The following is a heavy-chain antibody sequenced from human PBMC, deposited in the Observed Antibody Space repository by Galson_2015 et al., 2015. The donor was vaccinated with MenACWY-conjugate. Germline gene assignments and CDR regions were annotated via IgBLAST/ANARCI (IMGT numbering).Heavy chain of an antibody. CDR2: IKTKTDGGTT. J-gene: IGHJ4*02. D-gene: IGHD6-19*01. CDR1: GLTFSSAR. V-gene: IGHV3-15*01. CDR3: TTRTSSGWPPFDY. Sequence: SLRLSCAASGLTFSSARMSWVRQAPGKGLEWVGRIKTKTDGGTTDHAAPVKGRFTISRDDSKSTLYLQMNSLKTEDTAVYYCTTRTSSGWPPFDYWGQGTLVTVSS.